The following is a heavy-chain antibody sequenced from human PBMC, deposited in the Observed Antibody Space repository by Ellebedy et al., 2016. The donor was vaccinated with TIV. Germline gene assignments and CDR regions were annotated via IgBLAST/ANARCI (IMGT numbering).Heavy chain of an antibody. Sequence: GESLKIFCAASGFTFSSYGMHWVRQAPGKGLQWVAVISYDGSHKYYADSVKGRFTISRDNSKNTLYLKMNSLRAEDTAVYYCARDRGGTAMVPWYYYGMDVWGQGTTVTVSS. V-gene: IGHV3-30*03. CDR1: GFTFSSYG. J-gene: IGHJ6*02. CDR3: ARDRGGTAMVPWYYYGMDV. D-gene: IGHD5-18*01. CDR2: ISYDGSHK.